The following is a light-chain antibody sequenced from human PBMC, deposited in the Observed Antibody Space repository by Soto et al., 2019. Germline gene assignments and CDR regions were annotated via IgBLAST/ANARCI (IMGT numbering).Light chain of an antibody. CDR2: GAS. V-gene: IGKV3-20*01. CDR3: QQYGSSLIT. Sequence: EIVMTQSPATLSVSPGERATLSCRASQNVRSYLAWYQQKPGQAPRLLIYGASSRATGIPDRFSGSGSGTDFTLTISRLEPEDFAVYYCQQYGSSLITFGPGTKVDIK. CDR1: QNVRSY. J-gene: IGKJ3*01.